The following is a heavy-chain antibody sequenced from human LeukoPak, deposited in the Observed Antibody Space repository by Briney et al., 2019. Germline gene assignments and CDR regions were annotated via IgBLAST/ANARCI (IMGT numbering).Heavy chain of an antibody. D-gene: IGHD5-12*01. V-gene: IGHV4-59*01. Sequence: PSETLSLTCTVSGGSISSYYWSWIRQPPGKGLEWIGYIYYSGSTNYNPSLKSRVTISVDTSKNQFSLKVNSVTAADTAVYYCARDSGYDSGIEAWGQGTLLTVSS. CDR3: ARDSGYDSGIEA. J-gene: IGHJ5*02. CDR1: GGSISSYY. CDR2: IYYSGST.